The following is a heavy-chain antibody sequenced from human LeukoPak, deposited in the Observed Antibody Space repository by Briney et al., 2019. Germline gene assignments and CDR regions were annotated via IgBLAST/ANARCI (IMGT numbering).Heavy chain of an antibody. V-gene: IGHV3-66*01. J-gene: IGHJ6*02. CDR2: IYGGGST. Sequence: GGSLRLSCAASGFTVSNNYMIWVRQAPGKGLEWVSVIYGGGSTYYADSVKGRFTISRDNSKNTLYLQMNSLRAEDTAVYYCARVGSYGPGSMDVWGQGTTVTVSS. CDR1: GFTVSNNY. D-gene: IGHD3-16*01. CDR3: ARVGSYGPGSMDV.